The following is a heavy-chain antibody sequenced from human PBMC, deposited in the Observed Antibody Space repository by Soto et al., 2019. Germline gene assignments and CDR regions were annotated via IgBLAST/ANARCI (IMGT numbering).Heavy chain of an antibody. V-gene: IGHV1-69*13. J-gene: IGHJ4*02. D-gene: IGHD6-19*01. CDR1: GGTFSSYA. CDR2: IIPIFGTA. CDR3: AISLSAGIYYFDY. Sequence: SVKVSCKASGGTFSSYAISWVRQAPGQGLEWMGGIIPIFGTANYAQKFQGRVTITADESTSTAYMELSSLRSEDTAVYYCAISLSAGIYYFDYWGQGTLVTVSS.